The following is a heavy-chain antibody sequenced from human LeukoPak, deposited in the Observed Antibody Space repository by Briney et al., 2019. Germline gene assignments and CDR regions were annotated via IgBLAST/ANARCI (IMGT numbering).Heavy chain of an antibody. D-gene: IGHD1-26*01. CDR2: INPNSGGT. V-gene: IGHV1-2*02. CDR1: GXTFTXYY. Sequence: GASXXXXXKASGXTFTXYYMHWVRQAPGQGLEWMGWINPNSGGTNYAQKFQGRVTMTRDTSISTAYMELSRLRSDDTAVYYCATTTKWELLYYFNYWGQGTLVTVSS. CDR3: ATTTKWELLYYFNY. J-gene: IGHJ4*02.